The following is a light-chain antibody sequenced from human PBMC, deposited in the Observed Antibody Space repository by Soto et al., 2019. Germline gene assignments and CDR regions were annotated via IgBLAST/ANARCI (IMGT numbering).Light chain of an antibody. CDR1: SSDVGGYNY. CDR2: DVS. V-gene: IGLV2-11*01. J-gene: IGLJ3*02. Sequence: QSALTQPRSVSGSPGQSVTISCTGTSSDVGGYNYVSWYQQHPGKAPKLMIYDVSKRPSGVPDRFSGSKSGNTASLTISGLQAEDEADYYCCSYAGSLLVFGVGTKLTVL. CDR3: CSYAGSLLV.